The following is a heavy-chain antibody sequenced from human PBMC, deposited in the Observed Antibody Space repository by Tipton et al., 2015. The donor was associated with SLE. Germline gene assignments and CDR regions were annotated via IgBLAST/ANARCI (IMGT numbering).Heavy chain of an antibody. J-gene: IGHJ4*02. V-gene: IGHV4-34*01. CDR2: INNSGST. CDR1: GGSFSGYY. Sequence: TLSLTCAVYGGSFSGYYWSWIRQPPGKWLEWIGEINNSGSTNYNPSLKSRVTISADTSKNQFSLKLSSVTAADTAVYYCARGLMAADYYYWGQGTLVTVSS. CDR3: ARGLMAADYYY. D-gene: IGHD6-13*01.